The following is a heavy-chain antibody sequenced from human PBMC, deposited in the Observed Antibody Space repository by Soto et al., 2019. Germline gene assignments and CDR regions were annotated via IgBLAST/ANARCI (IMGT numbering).Heavy chain of an antibody. CDR3: ARHLGYCSSTRCYPWFDP. Sequence: SETLSLTCTVSGGSISSYYWSWIRQPPGKGLEWIGYIYYSGSTNYNPSLKSRVTISVDTSKNQFSLKLSSVTAADTAVYYCARHLGYCSSTRCYPWFDPWGQGTLVTVSS. CDR1: GGSISSYY. CDR2: IYYSGST. V-gene: IGHV4-59*08. J-gene: IGHJ5*02. D-gene: IGHD2-2*01.